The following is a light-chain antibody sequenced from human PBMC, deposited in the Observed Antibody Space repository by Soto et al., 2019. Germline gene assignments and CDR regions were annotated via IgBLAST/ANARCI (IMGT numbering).Light chain of an antibody. CDR2: DVS. V-gene: IGLV2-14*01. Sequence: QSALTQPASVSGSPGESITISCTGTNSDVGGYNYVSWYQQHPGKAPKLMIYDVSNRPSGVSSRFSGSRSGNRASLTISGLQAEDEADYYCSSYTSTSTVVFGGGTKLTVL. CDR1: NSDVGGYNY. CDR3: SSYTSTSTVV. J-gene: IGLJ2*01.